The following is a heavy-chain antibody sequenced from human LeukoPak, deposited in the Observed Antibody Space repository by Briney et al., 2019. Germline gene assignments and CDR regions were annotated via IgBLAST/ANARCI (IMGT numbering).Heavy chain of an antibody. CDR1: GGPISSSNW. Sequence: SGTLSLTCAVSGGPISSSNWWSWVRQPPGKGLEWIGEIYHSGSTNYNPSLKSRVTISVDKSKNQFSLKLSSVTAADTAVYYCARITAAAASPFDPWGQGTLVTVSS. D-gene: IGHD6-13*01. CDR3: ARITAAAASPFDP. J-gene: IGHJ5*02. CDR2: IYHSGST. V-gene: IGHV4-4*02.